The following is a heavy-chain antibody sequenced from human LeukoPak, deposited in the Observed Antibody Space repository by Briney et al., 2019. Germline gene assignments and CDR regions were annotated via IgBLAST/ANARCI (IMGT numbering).Heavy chain of an antibody. CDR3: ARDPGYRDSSGSPKYGWFDP. D-gene: IGHD6-19*01. CDR2: IIPIFGTA. CDR1: GGTFSSYA. V-gene: IGHV1-69*06. J-gene: IGHJ5*02. Sequence: SVKVSCKASGGTFSSYAISRVRQAPGQGLEWMGGIIPIFGTANYAQKFQGRVTITADKSTSTAYMELSSLRSEDTAVYYCARDPGYRDSSGSPKYGWFDPWGQGTLVTVSS.